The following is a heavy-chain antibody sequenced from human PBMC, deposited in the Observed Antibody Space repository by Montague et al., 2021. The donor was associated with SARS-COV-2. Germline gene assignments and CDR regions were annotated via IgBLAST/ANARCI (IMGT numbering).Heavy chain of an antibody. J-gene: IGHJ3*02. D-gene: IGHD4-23*01. CDR3: VRDHPYGGPRGAYDI. CDR2: IYDCGAV. Sequence: SETLSLTCTVSGGSITGYYWSWLRRSPGKGLEWIAYIYDCGAVNYNPSXXSRVTISTDTSKNQLSLKVNSVTAADTAVYHCVRDHPYGGPRGAYDIWGQGTVVTVSS. V-gene: IGHV4-59*01. CDR1: GGSITGYY.